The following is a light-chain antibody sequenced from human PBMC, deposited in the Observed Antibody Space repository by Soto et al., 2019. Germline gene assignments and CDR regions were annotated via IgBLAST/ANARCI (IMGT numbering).Light chain of an antibody. Sequence: EIVMTQSPATLSVSPGERATLSCRASQSVSSNLAWYQQKPGQAPRLLIYGASTRATGIPARFSGSGSGTEFTLTISSLQSEDFAVYYCQQNDSSPSWTFGQGTKVESK. CDR2: GAS. V-gene: IGKV3-15*01. J-gene: IGKJ1*01. CDR1: QSVSSN. CDR3: QQNDSSPSWT.